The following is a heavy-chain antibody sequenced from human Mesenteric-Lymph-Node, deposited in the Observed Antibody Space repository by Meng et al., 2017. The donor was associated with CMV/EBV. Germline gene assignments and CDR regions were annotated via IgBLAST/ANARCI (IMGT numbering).Heavy chain of an antibody. CDR1: GFTFSGSA. V-gene: IGHV3-73*01. D-gene: IGHD3-9*01. J-gene: IGHJ6*02. Sequence: GGSLRLSCAASGFTFSGSAMHWVRQASGKGLEWVGRIRSKTNNYATVYAASVKGRFNISRDDSKNTAYLQMNSLKTEDTAVYYCTRLPAADDIGKNYYYYGMDVWGQGTTVTVSS. CDR2: IRSKTNNYAT. CDR3: TRLPAADDIGKNYYYYGMDV.